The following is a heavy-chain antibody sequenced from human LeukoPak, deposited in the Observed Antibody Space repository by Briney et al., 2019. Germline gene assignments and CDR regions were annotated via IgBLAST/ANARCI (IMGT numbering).Heavy chain of an antibody. Sequence: ASVKVSCKASGGTFSSYTISWVRQAPGQGLEWVGRIIPILGIANYAQKFQGRVTITADKSTSTAYMELRSVRSEDTAVYYCAGGSNYGKDDWGQGTLVTVSS. D-gene: IGHD4-11*01. CDR3: AGGSNYGKDD. CDR2: IIPILGIA. J-gene: IGHJ4*02. V-gene: IGHV1-69*02. CDR1: GGTFSSYT.